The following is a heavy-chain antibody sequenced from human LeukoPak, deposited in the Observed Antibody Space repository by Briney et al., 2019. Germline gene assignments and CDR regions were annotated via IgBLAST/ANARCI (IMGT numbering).Heavy chain of an antibody. V-gene: IGHV3-30-3*01. D-gene: IGHD3-10*01. CDR1: GFTFASYA. CDR3: AKDGGFGELLYNWFDP. CDR2: ISSDGTTE. Sequence: GGSLRLSCAGSGFTFASYAVHWVRQAPGKRLEWVAFISSDGTTEHYRDSVKGRFTLSRDNSKNTVSLQMNSLGTEDTAVYYCAKDGGFGELLYNWFDPWGQGTLVTVSS. J-gene: IGHJ5*02.